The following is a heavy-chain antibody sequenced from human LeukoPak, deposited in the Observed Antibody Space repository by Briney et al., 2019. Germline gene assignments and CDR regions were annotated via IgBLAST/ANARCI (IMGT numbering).Heavy chain of an antibody. CDR3: ARAYDSSGYYDR. CDR1: GGSISSSSYY. D-gene: IGHD3-22*01. J-gene: IGHJ4*02. CDR2: IYYSGST. Sequence: SETLSLTCTVSGGSISSSSYYWGWIRQPPGKGLEWIGSIYYSGSTYYNPSLKSRVTISVDTSKNQFSLKLSSVTAADTAVYYCARAYDSSGYYDRWGQGTLVTVSS. V-gene: IGHV4-39*07.